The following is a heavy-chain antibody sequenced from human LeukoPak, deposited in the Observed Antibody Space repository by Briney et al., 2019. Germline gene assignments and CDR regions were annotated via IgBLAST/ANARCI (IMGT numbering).Heavy chain of an antibody. D-gene: IGHD6-19*01. CDR1: GFSFSSYA. CDR3: AREGLAHSSGSGTPPDY. Sequence: GGSLRLSCAASGFSFSSYAMHWVRQAPGKGLERVAVISYDGSNKYYADSVKGRFTISRDNSKNTLYLQMNSLRAEDTAVYYCAREGLAHSSGSGTPPDYWGQGTLVTVSS. J-gene: IGHJ4*02. CDR2: ISYDGSNK. V-gene: IGHV3-30-3*01.